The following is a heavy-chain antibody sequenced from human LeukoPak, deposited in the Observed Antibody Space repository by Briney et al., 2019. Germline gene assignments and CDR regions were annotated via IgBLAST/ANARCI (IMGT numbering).Heavy chain of an antibody. D-gene: IGHD3-22*01. J-gene: IGHJ4*02. V-gene: IGHV3-21*01. CDR3: ARDSGYYQQIDY. CDR2: ISSSSSYI. Sequence: PGGSLRLSCAASGFTFSSYSMNWVRQAPGKGLEWVSSISSSSSYIYYADSVKGRFTISRDNAKNSLYLQMNSLRAEDTAVYYCARDSGYYQQIDYWGQGTLVTVSS. CDR1: GFTFSSYS.